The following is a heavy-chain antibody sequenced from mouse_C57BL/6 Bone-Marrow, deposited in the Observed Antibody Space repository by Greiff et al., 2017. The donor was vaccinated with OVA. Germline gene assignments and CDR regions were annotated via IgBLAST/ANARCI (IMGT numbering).Heavy chain of an antibody. D-gene: IGHD2-13*01. V-gene: IGHV1-74*01. CDR2: IHPSDSDT. Sequence: VQLQQPGAELVKPGASVKVSCKASGYTFTSYWMHWVKQRPGQGLEWIGRIHPSDSDTNYNQKFKGKATLTVDKSSSTAHMQLSSLTSEDSAVYYCAIGSTMVYYFDYWGQGTTLTVSS. CDR3: AIGSTMVYYFDY. CDR1: GYTFTSYW. J-gene: IGHJ2*01.